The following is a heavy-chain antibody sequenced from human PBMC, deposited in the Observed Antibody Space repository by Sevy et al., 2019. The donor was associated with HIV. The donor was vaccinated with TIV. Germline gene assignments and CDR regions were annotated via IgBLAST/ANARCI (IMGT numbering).Heavy chain of an antibody. J-gene: IGHJ4*02. CDR3: AKNTAAAGAGGFDY. CDR2: IKYDGNDK. Sequence: GGSLRLSCAASRFIFNDYGMHWVHQAPGKGLEWVAFIKYDGNDKYYADSMRGRFTISRDNSKNMLFLQMNSLRSEDTAMYYCAKNTAAAGAGGFDYWGQGTLVTVSS. CDR1: RFIFNDYG. V-gene: IGHV3-30*02. D-gene: IGHD6-13*01.